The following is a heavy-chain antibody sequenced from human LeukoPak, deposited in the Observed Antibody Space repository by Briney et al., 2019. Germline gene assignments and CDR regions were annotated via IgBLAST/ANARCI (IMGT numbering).Heavy chain of an antibody. CDR3: ARDLGGYSYGSSWFDP. J-gene: IGHJ5*02. CDR1: GGTFSSYA. CDR2: IIPIFGTA. Sequence: SVKVSCKASGGTFSSYAISWVRQAPGQGLEWMGGIIPIFGTANYAQKFQGRVTITADKSTSTAYMELSSLRSEDTAVYYCARDLGGYSYGSSWFDPWGQGTLVTVSS. D-gene: IGHD5-18*01. V-gene: IGHV1-69*06.